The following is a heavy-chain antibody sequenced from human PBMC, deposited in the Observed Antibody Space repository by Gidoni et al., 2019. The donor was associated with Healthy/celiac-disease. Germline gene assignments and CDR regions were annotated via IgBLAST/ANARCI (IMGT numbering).Heavy chain of an antibody. V-gene: IGHV4-38-2*02. CDR2: IYHSGST. CDR3: ARGDILTGYYNTERY. J-gene: IGHJ4*02. D-gene: IGHD3-9*01. Sequence: QVQLQESGPGLVKPSETLSLTCTVSGYSISSGYYWGWIRQPPGKGLEWIGSIYHSGSTYYNPSLKSRVTISVDTSKNQFSLKLSSVTAADTAVYYCARGDILTGYYNTERYWGQGTLVTVSS. CDR1: GYSISSGYY.